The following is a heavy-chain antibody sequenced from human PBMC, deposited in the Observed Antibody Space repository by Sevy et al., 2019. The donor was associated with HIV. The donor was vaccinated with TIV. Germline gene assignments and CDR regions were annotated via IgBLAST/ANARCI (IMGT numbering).Heavy chain of an antibody. CDR1: GFTFSSYS. V-gene: IGHV3-21*01. CDR3: ARDQLVVAAPCWFDP. Sequence: GGSLRLSCAASGFTFSSYSMNWARQAPGKGLEWVSSISSSSSYIYYADSVKGRFTISRDNAKNSLYLQMNSLRAEDTAVYYCARDQLVVAAPCWFDPWGQGTLVTVSS. J-gene: IGHJ5*02. D-gene: IGHD2-15*01. CDR2: ISSSSSYI.